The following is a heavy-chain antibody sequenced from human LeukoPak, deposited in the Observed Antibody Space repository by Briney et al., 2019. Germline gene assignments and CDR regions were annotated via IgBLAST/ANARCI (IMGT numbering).Heavy chain of an antibody. J-gene: IGHJ5*02. CDR2: INHSGST. V-gene: IGHV4-34*01. CDR1: GGSFSGYY. CDR3: ARREGGYYYGSGSTRSRQGWFDP. Sequence: SETLSLTCAVYGGSFSGYYWSWIRQPPGKGLEWIGEINHSGSTNYNPSLKSRVTISVDTSKNQFSLKLSSVTAADMAVYYCARREGGYYYGSGSTRSRQGWFDPWGQGTLVTVSS. D-gene: IGHD3-10*01.